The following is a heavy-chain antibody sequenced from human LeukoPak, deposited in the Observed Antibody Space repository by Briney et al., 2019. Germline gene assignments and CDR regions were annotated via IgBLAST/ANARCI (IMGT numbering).Heavy chain of an antibody. V-gene: IGHV4-38-2*01. CDR2: IYHSGST. J-gene: IGHJ5*02. CDR1: GYSISSGYY. Sequence: SETLSLTCAVSGYSISSGYYWGWIRQPPGKGLEWIGSIYHSGSTYYNPSLKSRVTISVDTSKNQFSLKLSSVAAADTAVYYCARNPHWMVRGVITWGQGTLVTDSS. D-gene: IGHD3-10*01. CDR3: ARNPHWMVRGVIT.